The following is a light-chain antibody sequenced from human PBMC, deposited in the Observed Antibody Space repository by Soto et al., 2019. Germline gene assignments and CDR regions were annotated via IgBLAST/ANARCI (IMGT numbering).Light chain of an antibody. CDR1: QDISNY. V-gene: IGKV1-33*01. CDR3: QQYDNLPRT. Sequence: DIQMTQSPSSLSASVGDRVTITCQASQDISNYLNWYQQKPGKAPKLLIYDASNLETGVPSRFSGSGSGTYFTVTISSLQPEDIATYYCQQYDNLPRTFGQGTRLEIK. CDR2: DAS. J-gene: IGKJ5*01.